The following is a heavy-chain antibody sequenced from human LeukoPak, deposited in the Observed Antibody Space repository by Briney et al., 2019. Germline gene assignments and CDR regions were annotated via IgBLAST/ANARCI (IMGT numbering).Heavy chain of an antibody. D-gene: IGHD3-3*01. CDR3: ARGFGSCYDFWSGYRPVFDY. J-gene: IGHJ4*02. CDR2: INTNTGNP. Sequence: GASVKVSCKASGYTFASYAMNWVRQAPGQGLEWMGWINTNTGNPTYAQGFTGRFVFPLDTSVSTAYLQISSLKAEDTAVYYCARGFGSCYDFWSGYRPVFDYWGQGTLVTVSS. V-gene: IGHV7-4-1*02. CDR1: GYTFASYA.